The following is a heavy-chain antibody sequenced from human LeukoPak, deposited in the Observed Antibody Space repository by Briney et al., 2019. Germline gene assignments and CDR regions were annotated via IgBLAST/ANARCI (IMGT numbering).Heavy chain of an antibody. J-gene: IGHJ3*02. Sequence: SETLSLTCAVFGGSISSGGNSWRWIRQPPGKGLEWIGYIYHSGSIYYNPSLKSRVTISVDRSKNQFSLKLSSVTAADTAVYYCARVYAADAFDIWGQGTMVTVSS. D-gene: IGHD3-16*01. CDR3: ARVYAADAFDI. V-gene: IGHV4-30-2*01. CDR1: GGSISSGGNS. CDR2: IYHSGSI.